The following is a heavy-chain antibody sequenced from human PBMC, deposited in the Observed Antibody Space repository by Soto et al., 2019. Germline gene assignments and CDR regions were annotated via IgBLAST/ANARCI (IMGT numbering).Heavy chain of an antibody. CDR2: IYRGSP. D-gene: IGHD7-27*01. V-gene: IGHV4-61*01. CDR1: GGSVSSGTYY. J-gene: IGHJ2*01. CDR3: SRDQGLGAGYFAL. Sequence: QVQLQESGPGQVKPSETLFLTCTVSGGSVSSGTYYWSWIRQPAGKGLEWMGYIYRGSPNYNPSLESQATISVDTSRTQFSLMLSSVTAADTAVYYCSRDQGLGAGYFALWGRGTLVTVSS.